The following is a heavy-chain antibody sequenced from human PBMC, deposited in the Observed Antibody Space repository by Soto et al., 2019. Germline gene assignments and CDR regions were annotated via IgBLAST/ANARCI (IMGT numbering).Heavy chain of an antibody. Sequence: QVQLVDSGGGVVQPGRSLRLSCAASGFTFSNYDMHWVRQAPGKGLEWVAIISYDGANKYYADSVKGRFTISRDNSKNTLYLQLNSLRTEDTALYYCAKDKGITALKHDFDYWGQGTLVTVSS. V-gene: IGHV3-30*18. D-gene: IGHD1-20*01. CDR2: ISYDGANK. CDR1: GFTFSNYD. CDR3: AKDKGITALKHDFDY. J-gene: IGHJ4*02.